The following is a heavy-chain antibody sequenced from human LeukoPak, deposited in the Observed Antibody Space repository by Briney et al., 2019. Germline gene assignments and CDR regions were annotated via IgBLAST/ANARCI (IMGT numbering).Heavy chain of an antibody. CDR2: ISAYNGNT. Sequence: EASVKVSCKASGYTFTSYGISWVRQAPGQGLEWMGWISAYNGNTNYAQKLQGRVTMTTDTSTSTAYMELRSLRSDDTAVYYCARTSVRLDVDTAMVSDYWGQGTLVTVSS. D-gene: IGHD5-18*01. CDR1: GYTFTSYG. J-gene: IGHJ4*02. V-gene: IGHV1-18*01. CDR3: ARTSVRLDVDTAMVSDY.